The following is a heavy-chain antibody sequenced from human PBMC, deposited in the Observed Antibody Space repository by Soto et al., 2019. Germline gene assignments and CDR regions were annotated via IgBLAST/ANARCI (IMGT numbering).Heavy chain of an antibody. J-gene: IGHJ4*02. Sequence: QVQLVQSGAEVKKPGASVKVSCKASGYTFTSYDMHWVRQAPGQRLEWMGWINAGNGNTKYSQKFQGRVTIIRDTSASTAYMELSSLRSEDTAVYYCARGASPLIDYWGQGTLVTVSS. CDR3: ARGASPLIDY. V-gene: IGHV1-3*01. D-gene: IGHD1-26*01. CDR2: INAGNGNT. CDR1: GYTFTSYD.